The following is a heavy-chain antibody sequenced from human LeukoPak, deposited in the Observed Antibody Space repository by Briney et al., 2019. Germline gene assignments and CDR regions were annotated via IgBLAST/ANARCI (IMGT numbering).Heavy chain of an antibody. CDR3: ARQREYCSGVSCYSDVFDI. Sequence: SETLSLTCTVSGGSISNYYWSWIRQPPGKGLECIGYIYHSGSTNYNPSLKSRVTISVDTSKNQFSLRLSSVTAADAAVYYCARQREYCSGVSCYSDVFDIWGQGTMVTVSS. CDR1: GGSISNYY. V-gene: IGHV4-59*08. J-gene: IGHJ3*02. D-gene: IGHD2-15*01. CDR2: IYHSGST.